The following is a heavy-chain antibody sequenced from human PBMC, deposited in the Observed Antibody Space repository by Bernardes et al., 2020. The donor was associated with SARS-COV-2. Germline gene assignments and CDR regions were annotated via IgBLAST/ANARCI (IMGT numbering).Heavy chain of an antibody. V-gene: IGHV3-21*01. CDR1: GITFSSHS. Sequence: GGALRPSCAASGITFSSHSINLVRPAPRRGLEWGSFIISSSSYIYYADSVKGRFTISRDNAKNSLYLQMNSLRAEDTAVYYCAKITDDSPFDYWGQGTLVTVSS. CDR2: IISSSSYI. D-gene: IGHD4-4*01. J-gene: IGHJ4*02. CDR3: AKITDDSPFDY.